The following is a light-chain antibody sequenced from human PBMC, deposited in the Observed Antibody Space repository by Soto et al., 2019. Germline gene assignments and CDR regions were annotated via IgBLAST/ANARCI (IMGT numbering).Light chain of an antibody. J-gene: IGKJ1*01. CDR2: GAS. CDR1: QSVSSNY. V-gene: IGKV3-20*01. CDR3: QQYGSSPRT. Sequence: EIVLTQSRGTLSLSPGERATLSCRASQSVSSNYLAWYRQKPGQAPRLLIYGASSRATGIPDRFSGSGSGTDFTLTISRLEPEDFAVYYCQQYGSSPRTFGQGTKVDIK.